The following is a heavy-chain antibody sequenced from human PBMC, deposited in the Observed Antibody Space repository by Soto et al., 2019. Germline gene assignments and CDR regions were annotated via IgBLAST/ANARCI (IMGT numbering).Heavy chain of an antibody. CDR2: IYPGDSDT. V-gene: IGHV5-51*01. CDR1: GYSFTSYW. Sequence: GESLKISCKGSGYSFTSYWIGWVRQMPGKGLEWMGIIYPGDSDTRYSPSFQGQVTISADKSISTAYLQWSSLKASDTAMYYCARQATIYYYGMDVCGQGTTVTVSS. J-gene: IGHJ6*02. CDR3: ARQATIYYYGMDV.